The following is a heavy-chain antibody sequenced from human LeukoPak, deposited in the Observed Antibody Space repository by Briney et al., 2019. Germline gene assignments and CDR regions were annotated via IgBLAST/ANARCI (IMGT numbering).Heavy chain of an antibody. CDR3: TRYDFWSGPSSVGLDY. Sequence: GGSLRLSCAASGFTFNNYAMNWVRQAPGKGLEWVGFIRSKAYGGTTEYAASVKGRFTISRDDSKSIAYLQMNSLKTEDTAVYYCTRYDFWSGPSSVGLDYWGQGTLVTVSS. CDR1: GFTFNNYA. J-gene: IGHJ4*02. V-gene: IGHV3-49*04. D-gene: IGHD3-3*01. CDR2: IRSKAYGGTT.